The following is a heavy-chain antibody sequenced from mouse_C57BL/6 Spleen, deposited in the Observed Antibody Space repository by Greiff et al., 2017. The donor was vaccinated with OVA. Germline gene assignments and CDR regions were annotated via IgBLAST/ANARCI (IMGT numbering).Heavy chain of an antibody. CDR1: GYAFSSYW. Sequence: QVQLKESGAELVKPGASVKISCKASGYAFSSYWMNWVKQRPGKGLEWIGQIYPGDGDTNYNGKFKGKATLTADKSSSTAYMQLSSLTSEDSAVYFCARKTTVVGGDYAMDYWGQGTSVTVSS. V-gene: IGHV1-80*01. J-gene: IGHJ4*01. CDR2: IYPGDGDT. CDR3: ARKTTVVGGDYAMDY. D-gene: IGHD1-1*01.